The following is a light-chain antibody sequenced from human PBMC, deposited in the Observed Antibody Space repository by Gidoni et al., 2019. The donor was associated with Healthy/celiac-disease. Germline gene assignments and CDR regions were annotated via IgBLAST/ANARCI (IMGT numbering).Light chain of an antibody. J-gene: IGKJ2*03. V-gene: IGKV1-8*01. CDR2: AAS. Sequence: AIRKTQSPSSVSASTGDRVTITCRASQGISSYLAWYQPKPGKAPKLLIYAASTLQSGVPSRFSGSGSGTDFTLTISCLQSEDFATYYCQQYYSYPRSFGQGTKLEIK. CDR1: QGISSY. CDR3: QQYYSYPRS.